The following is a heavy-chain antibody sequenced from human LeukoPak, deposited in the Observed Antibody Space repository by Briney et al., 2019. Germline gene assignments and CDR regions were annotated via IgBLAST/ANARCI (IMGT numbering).Heavy chain of an antibody. D-gene: IGHD6-19*01. J-gene: IGHJ4*02. Sequence: QAGGSLRLSCAASGFSFTDYWMSWVRQTPAKGLEFVANMNPDGSVRNYMDSVKGRFTISRDNAKNSLYLQMSSLRAEDTALCYCAKVPGGSAWSFFDYWGLGTLVTVSS. V-gene: IGHV3-7*03. CDR1: GFSFTDYW. CDR2: MNPDGSVR. CDR3: AKVPGGSAWSFFDY.